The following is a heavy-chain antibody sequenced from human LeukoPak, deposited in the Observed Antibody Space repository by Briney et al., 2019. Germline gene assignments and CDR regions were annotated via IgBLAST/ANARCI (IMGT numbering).Heavy chain of an antibody. CDR3: ARTAGVAVAGSRQYFDY. V-gene: IGHV4-39*01. CDR2: ISYSGNT. CDR1: GGSIISSRYY. J-gene: IGHJ4*02. Sequence: SETLSLTCTVSGGSIISSRYYWGWIRQPPGKGLEWIGSISYSGNTYYNPSLKSRVTISVDTSKNEFSLKLRSVTAADTAVYYCARTAGVAVAGSRQYFDYWGQGTLVTVSS. D-gene: IGHD6-19*01.